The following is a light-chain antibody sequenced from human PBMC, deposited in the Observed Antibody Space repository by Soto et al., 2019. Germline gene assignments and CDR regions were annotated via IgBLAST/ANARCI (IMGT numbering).Light chain of an antibody. Sequence: EIVLTQSPGTLSLSPGERVTLSCRASQSIDNNHLAWYQQKPGQAPRLLIHGTSNRATGIPDRFSGSGSGTDFTLTFSRLEPEDFAVYYCHQYAVSPLTFGGGTTVEIK. CDR2: GTS. V-gene: IGKV3-20*01. J-gene: IGKJ4*01. CDR3: HQYAVSPLT. CDR1: QSIDNNH.